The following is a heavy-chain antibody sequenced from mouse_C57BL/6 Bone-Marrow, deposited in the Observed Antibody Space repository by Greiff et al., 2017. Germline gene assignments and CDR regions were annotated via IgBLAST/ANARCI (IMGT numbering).Heavy chain of an antibody. V-gene: IGHV1-81*01. J-gene: IGHJ3*01. CDR1: GYTFTSYG. CDR3: ARSGGPDALFAY. D-gene: IGHD2-3*01. Sequence: VQVVESGAELARPGASVKLSCKASGYTFTSYGISWVKQRTGQGLEWIGEIYPRSGNTYYNEKFKGKATLTADKSSSTAYMELRSLTSEDSAVYFCARSGGPDALFAYWGQGTLVTVSA. CDR2: IYPRSGNT.